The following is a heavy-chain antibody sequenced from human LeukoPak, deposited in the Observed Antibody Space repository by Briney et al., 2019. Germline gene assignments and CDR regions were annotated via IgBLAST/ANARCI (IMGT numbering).Heavy chain of an antibody. CDR2: IYSGGST. V-gene: IGHV3-66*02. D-gene: IGHD6-6*01. Sequence: GGSLRLSCAASGFTVSSNYMSWVRQAPGKGLEWVSVIYSGGSTYYADSVKGRFTISRDNSKNTLYLQMNSLGAEDPAVYYCARDQLIAARRFDYWGQGTLVTVSS. CDR3: ARDQLIAARRFDY. J-gene: IGHJ4*02. CDR1: GFTVSSNY.